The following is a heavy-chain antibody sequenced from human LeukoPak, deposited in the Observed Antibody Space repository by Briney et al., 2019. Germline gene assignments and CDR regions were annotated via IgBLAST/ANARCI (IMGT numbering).Heavy chain of an antibody. CDR1: GFTVSDHY. CDR3: ASSGYDYRFFEN. J-gene: IGHJ4*02. CDR2: IRNKANSYST. V-gene: IGHV3-72*01. D-gene: IGHD5-12*01. Sequence: PGGSLRLSCAGSGFTVSDHYMDWVRQAPGKGPDWVGRIRNKANSYSTEYAASVKGRFTISRDDSKNLLYLQMNSPETEDTAVYYCASSGYDYRFFENWGQGTLVTVSS.